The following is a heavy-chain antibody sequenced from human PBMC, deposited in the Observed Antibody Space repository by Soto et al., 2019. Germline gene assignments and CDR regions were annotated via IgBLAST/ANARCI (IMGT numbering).Heavy chain of an antibody. CDR3: ASLVDLQYYGDYVS. J-gene: IGHJ4*02. Sequence: PSETLSLTCTVSGGSISSGGYYWSWIRQHPGKGLEWIGYIYYSGSTYYNPSLKSRVTISVDTSKNQFSLKLSSVTAADTAVYYCASLVDLQYYGDYVSWGQGTLVTVS. D-gene: IGHD4-17*01. CDR2: IYYSGST. V-gene: IGHV4-31*03. CDR1: GGSISSGGYY.